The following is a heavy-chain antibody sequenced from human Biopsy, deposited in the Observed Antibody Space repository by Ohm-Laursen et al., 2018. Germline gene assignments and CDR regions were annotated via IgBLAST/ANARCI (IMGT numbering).Heavy chain of an antibody. CDR1: RDSISNYY. CDR2: IYYTGST. Sequence: SDTLSLTWTVSRDSISNYYWTWIRQSPGKGLEWIGHIYYTGSTNYNPSVKSRVTISVDTSKNQFSLKLTSVTAADTAVYFCARDSRGGHLNTTLITGKNLDSWGQGILVTVSS. D-gene: IGHD3-16*01. CDR3: ARDSRGGHLNTTLITGKNLDS. V-gene: IGHV4-59*01. J-gene: IGHJ4*02.